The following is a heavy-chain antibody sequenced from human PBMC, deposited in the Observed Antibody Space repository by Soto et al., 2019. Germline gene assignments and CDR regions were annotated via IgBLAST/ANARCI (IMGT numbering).Heavy chain of an antibody. V-gene: IGHV4-39*01. Sequence: PSETLSLTCTVSGGSISSSSYYWGWIRQPPGKGLEWIGSIYYSGSTYYNPPLKSRVTISVDTSKNQFSLKLSSVTAADTAVYYCARHDYDVATITGGGTAMVSYYYYGMDVWGQGTTVTVSS. CDR2: IYYSGST. CDR3: ARHDYDVATITGGGTAMVSYYYYGMDV. CDR1: GGSISSSSYY. J-gene: IGHJ6*02. D-gene: IGHD5-18*01.